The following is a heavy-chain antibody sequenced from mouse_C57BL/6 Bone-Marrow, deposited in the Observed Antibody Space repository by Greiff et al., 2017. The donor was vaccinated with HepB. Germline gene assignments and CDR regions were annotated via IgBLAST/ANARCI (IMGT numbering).Heavy chain of an antibody. Sequence: DVMLVESGEGLVKPGGSLKLSCAASGFTFSSYAMSWVRQTPEKRLEWVAYISSGGDYIYYADTVKGRFTSSRDNARNTLYLQMSSLKSEDTAMYYCTRGLLRFDYWGQGTTLTVSS. CDR3: TRGLLRFDY. CDR2: ISSGGDYI. J-gene: IGHJ2*01. D-gene: IGHD2-3*01. CDR1: GFTFSSYA. V-gene: IGHV5-9-1*02.